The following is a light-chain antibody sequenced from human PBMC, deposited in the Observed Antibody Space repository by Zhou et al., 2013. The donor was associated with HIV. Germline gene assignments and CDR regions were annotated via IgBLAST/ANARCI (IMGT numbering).Light chain of an antibody. Sequence: EIVLTQSPATLSLSPGERGTLSCRASQSVNSHLAWYQQKPGQAPRLLIYDALNRATGIPARFSGSGSGTDFTLTISSLEPEDFAVYYCQHYGNSRYTFGQGTRLEIK. J-gene: IGKJ2*01. V-gene: IGKV3-11*01. CDR1: QSVNSH. CDR3: QHYGNSRYT. CDR2: DAL.